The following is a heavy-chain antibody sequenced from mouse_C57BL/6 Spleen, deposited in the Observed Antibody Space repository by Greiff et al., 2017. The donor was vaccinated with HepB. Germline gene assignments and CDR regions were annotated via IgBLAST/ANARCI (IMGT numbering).Heavy chain of an antibody. J-gene: IGHJ4*01. Sequence: VKLQESGAELVKPGASVKISCKASGYAFSSYWMNWVKQRPGKGLEWIGQIYPGDGDTNYNGKFKGKATLTADKSSSTAYMQLSSLTSEDSAVYFCANYYGSSHAMDYWGQGTSVTVSS. CDR1: GYAFSSYW. CDR2: IYPGDGDT. CDR3: ANYYGSSHAMDY. V-gene: IGHV1-80*01. D-gene: IGHD1-1*01.